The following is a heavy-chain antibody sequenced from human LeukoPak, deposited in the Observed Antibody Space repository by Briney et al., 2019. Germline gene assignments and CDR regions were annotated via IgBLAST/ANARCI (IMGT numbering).Heavy chain of an antibody. CDR2: ISGSGGST. J-gene: IGHJ4*02. D-gene: IGHD3-22*01. CDR3: AKGGSYYYDSSGYYGY. V-gene: IGHV3-23*01. Sequence: GGSLRLSCAASGFTFSSYAMSWVRQAPGKGLEWVSAISGSGGSTYYADSVKGRFTISRDNSKNTLYLQMNSLRAEDTAVYYCAKGGSYYYDSSGYYGYWGQGTLVTVSS. CDR1: GFTFSSYA.